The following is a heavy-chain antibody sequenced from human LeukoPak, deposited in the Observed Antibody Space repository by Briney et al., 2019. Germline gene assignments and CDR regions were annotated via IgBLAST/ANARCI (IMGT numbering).Heavy chain of an antibody. V-gene: IGHV1-69*13. D-gene: IGHD2-2*01. J-gene: IGHJ5*02. CDR3: ARGGYCSSTSCYSPWFDP. CDR1: GYTFTKYY. Sequence: ASVKVSCKASGYTFTKYYMHWVRQAPGQGLEWMGGIIPIFGTANYAQKFQGRVTITADESTSTAYMELSSLRSEDTAVYYCARGGYCSSTSCYSPWFDPWGQGTLVTVSS. CDR2: IIPIFGTA.